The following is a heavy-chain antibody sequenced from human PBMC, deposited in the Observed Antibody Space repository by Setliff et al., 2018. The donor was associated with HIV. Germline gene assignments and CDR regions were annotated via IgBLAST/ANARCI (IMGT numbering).Heavy chain of an antibody. CDR3: ARILVGVDDAFDI. V-gene: IGHV1-18*04. Sequence: ASVKVSCKASGYTFTDYYMHWVRQAPGQGLEWMGWISAYNGNTNYAQKLQDRVTMTTDTSTSTAYMELRSLRSDDTAVYYCARILVGVDDAFDIWGQGTMVTVSS. D-gene: IGHD1-26*01. CDR2: ISAYNGNT. CDR1: GYTFTDYY. J-gene: IGHJ3*02.